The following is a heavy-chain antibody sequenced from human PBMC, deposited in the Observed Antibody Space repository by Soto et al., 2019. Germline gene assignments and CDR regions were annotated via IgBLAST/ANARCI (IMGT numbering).Heavy chain of an antibody. V-gene: IGHV4-39*02. CDR2: MYSRGNT. D-gene: IGHD5-12*01. J-gene: IGHJ5*02. Sequence: PSETLSLTCTVSGGSISSANYYWGWIRQPPGKGLEWIGSMYSRGNTYYNPSLKSRVTMSVDTSKNHFSLKLSSVTAADTAVYYCARRVATITRLPTYNWFDPWGQGTPVTVSS. CDR3: ARRVATITRLPTYNWFDP. CDR1: GGSISSANYY.